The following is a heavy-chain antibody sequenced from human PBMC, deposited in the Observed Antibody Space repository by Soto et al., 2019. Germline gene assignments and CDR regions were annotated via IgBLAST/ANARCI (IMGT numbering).Heavy chain of an antibody. Sequence: PSETLSLTCTVSGGSISSGGYYWSWISQHPGKGLEWIWYIYYSGSTYYNPSLKSRVTISVDTSKNQLSLRLSSVTAAATAVYYCARDRHSSSPPGPNWFDPWGQGTLVTVSS. CDR3: ARDRHSSSPPGPNWFDP. V-gene: IGHV4-31*03. CDR2: IYYSGST. D-gene: IGHD6-6*01. CDR1: GGSISSGGYY. J-gene: IGHJ5*02.